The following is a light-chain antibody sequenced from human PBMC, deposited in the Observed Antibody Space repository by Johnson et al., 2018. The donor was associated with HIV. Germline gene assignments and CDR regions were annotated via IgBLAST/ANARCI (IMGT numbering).Light chain of an antibody. CDR1: SSNIVNNY. Sequence: QAVLTQPPSVSAAPGQKVTISCSGSSSNIVNNYVSWYQQVPGTAPKLLIYDNNKRPSGIPDRFSGSKSGTSATLGITGLQTGDDADYYCGTWDSSLSAGRGVFGTGTKVTVL. CDR3: GTWDSSLSAGRGV. V-gene: IGLV1-51*01. J-gene: IGLJ1*01. CDR2: DNN.